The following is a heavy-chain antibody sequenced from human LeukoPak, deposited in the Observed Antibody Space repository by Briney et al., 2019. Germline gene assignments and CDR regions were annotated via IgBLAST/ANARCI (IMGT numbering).Heavy chain of an antibody. Sequence: PGGSLRLSCAASGFTFSSSWMSWVRQAPGKGLEWVATINQDESKTNYVDSVRGRFTISRDNAKNSLYLQMNSLRAEDTAVYYCAREYSSSARDYWGQGTLVTVSS. CDR2: INQDESKT. D-gene: IGHD6-6*01. V-gene: IGHV3-7*05. J-gene: IGHJ4*02. CDR3: AREYSSSARDY. CDR1: GFTFSSSW.